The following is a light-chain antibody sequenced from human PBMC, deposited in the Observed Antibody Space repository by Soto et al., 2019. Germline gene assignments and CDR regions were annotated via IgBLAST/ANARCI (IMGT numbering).Light chain of an antibody. CDR1: QRVSSY. V-gene: IGKV3-11*01. CDR3: QQRSNWPIT. J-gene: IGKJ5*01. CDR2: AXA. Sequence: ETLLTQCNATLSLPPGQSDTLSSWASQRVSSYLAGYQQPPGKAPSLLXDAXANMATGSPARLSGSGSAKDFTLTISSLEPDDFAVYYFQQRSNWPITFGQGTRLEI.